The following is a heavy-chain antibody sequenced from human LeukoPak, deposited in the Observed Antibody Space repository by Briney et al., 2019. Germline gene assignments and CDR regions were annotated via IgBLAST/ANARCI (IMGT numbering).Heavy chain of an antibody. CDR2: ISYDGSNK. Sequence: PGGSLRLSCAASGFTFSSYAMHWVRQAPGKGLEWVAVISYDGSNKYYADSVKGRFTISRDNSKNTLYLQMDSLRAEDTAVYYCARDHPGGYTYDYEGYWGQGTLVTVSS. V-gene: IGHV3-30-3*01. D-gene: IGHD5-18*01. CDR3: ARDHPGGYTYDYEGY. CDR1: GFTFSSYA. J-gene: IGHJ4*02.